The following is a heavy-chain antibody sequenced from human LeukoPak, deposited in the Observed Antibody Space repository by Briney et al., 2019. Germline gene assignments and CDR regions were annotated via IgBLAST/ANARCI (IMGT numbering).Heavy chain of an antibody. CDR3: ARKGDLGYCISTSCYFNY. J-gene: IGHJ4*02. CDR1: GFTFSSYW. V-gene: IGHV3-74*01. D-gene: IGHD2-2*01. Sequence: PGGSLRLSCTASGFTFSSYWMHWVRQAPGKGLVWVSRINNDGSSTNYADSVKGRFTISRDNAKNTLYLQMNSLRAEDTAVYYCARKGDLGYCISTSCYFNYWGQGTLVTVSS. CDR2: INNDGSST.